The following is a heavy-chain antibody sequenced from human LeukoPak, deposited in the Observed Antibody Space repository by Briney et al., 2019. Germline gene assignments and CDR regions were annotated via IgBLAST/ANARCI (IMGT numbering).Heavy chain of an antibody. J-gene: IGHJ4*02. D-gene: IGHD1-26*01. Sequence: PSETLSLTCTVSAGAISSYYWRWIRQPPGKGLEWIGYVSDSGSTNYNPSLNSRVTISVDTSRNQLSLKMSSVTAADTAVYFCARHKSGSFYSRDYWGQGTQVSVFS. CDR1: AGAISSYY. CDR2: VSDSGST. CDR3: ARHKSGSFYSRDY. V-gene: IGHV4-59*08.